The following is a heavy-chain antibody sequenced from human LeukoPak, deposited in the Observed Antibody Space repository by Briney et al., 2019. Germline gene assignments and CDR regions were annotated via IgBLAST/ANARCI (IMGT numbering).Heavy chain of an antibody. CDR3: ARAHMVRGVHDAFDI. CDR2: INPNSGGT. J-gene: IGHJ3*02. D-gene: IGHD3-10*01. V-gene: IGHV1-2*02. Sequence: ASVKVSCKASGYTFTSYYMHWVRQAPGQGLEWMGWINPNSGGTNYAQKFQGRVTMTRDTSISTAYMELSRLRSDDTAVYYCARAHMVRGVHDAFDIWGQGTMVTVSS. CDR1: GYTFTSYY.